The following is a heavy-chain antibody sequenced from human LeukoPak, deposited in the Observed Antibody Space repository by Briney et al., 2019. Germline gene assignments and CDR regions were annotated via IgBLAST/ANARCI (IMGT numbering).Heavy chain of an antibody. J-gene: IGHJ6*02. CDR1: GFTFSSYA. V-gene: IGHV3-30*04. CDR2: ISYDGSNK. CDR3: ARAERRNPDCSSTSCYGYYYGMDV. D-gene: IGHD2-2*01. Sequence: GGSLRLSCAASGFTFSSYAMHWVRQAPGKGLEWVAVISYDGSNKYYADSVKGRFTISRDNAKNSLYLQMNSLRAEDTAVYYCARAERRNPDCSSTSCYGYYYGMDVWGQGTTVTVSS.